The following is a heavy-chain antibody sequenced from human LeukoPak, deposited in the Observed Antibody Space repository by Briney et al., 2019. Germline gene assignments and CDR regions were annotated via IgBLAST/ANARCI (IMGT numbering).Heavy chain of an antibody. J-gene: IGHJ4*02. V-gene: IGHV3-30*14. CDR2: VPNDGSNK. Sequence: GRSLRLSCAASGFTFSSYAMHWVRQAPGKGLEWVAVVPNDGSNKFYADSVKGRFTISRDNSKNTLDLQMTGLRAEDTAVYYCARERGRGRDSPWFDYWGQGTLVTVSS. CDR3: ARERGRGRDSPWFDY. CDR1: GFTFSSYA. D-gene: IGHD1-26*01.